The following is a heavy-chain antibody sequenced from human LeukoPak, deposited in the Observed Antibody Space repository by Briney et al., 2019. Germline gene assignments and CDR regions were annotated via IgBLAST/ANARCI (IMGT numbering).Heavy chain of an antibody. CDR3: GTAPYYYYYGMDV. J-gene: IGHJ6*02. V-gene: IGHV3-30*03. CDR2: ISYDGSNK. Sequence: GRSLRLSCAASGFTFSSYGMHWVRQAPGKGLEWVAVISYDGSNKYYADSVKGRFTISRDNSKNTLYLQMNSLRAGDTAVYYCGTAPYYYYYGMDVWGQGTTVTVSS. CDR1: GFTFSSYG.